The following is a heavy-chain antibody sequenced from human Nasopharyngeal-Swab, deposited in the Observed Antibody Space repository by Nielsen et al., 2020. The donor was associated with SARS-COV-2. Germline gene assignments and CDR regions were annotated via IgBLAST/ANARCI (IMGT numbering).Heavy chain of an antibody. CDR1: GYTFTSYY. V-gene: IGHV1-46*01. CDR2: INPSGGST. CDR3: ARDQAGTIFGVVIMNYGMDV. Sequence: ASVKVSCKASGYTFTSYYMHWVRQAPGQGLERMGIINPSGGSTSYAQKFQGRVTMTRDTSTSTVYMELSSLRSEDTAVYYCARDQAGTIFGVVIMNYGMDVWGQGTTVTVSS. D-gene: IGHD3-3*01. J-gene: IGHJ6*02.